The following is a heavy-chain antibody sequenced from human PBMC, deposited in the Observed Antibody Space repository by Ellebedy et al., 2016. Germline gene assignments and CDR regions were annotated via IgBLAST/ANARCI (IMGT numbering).Heavy chain of an antibody. CDR3: AKASSGYYSQDY. CDR1: GGTFSSYA. V-gene: IGHV1-69*13. Sequence: SVKVSXXASGGTFSSYAISWVRQAPGQGLEWMGGIIPIFGTANYAQKFQGRVTITADESTSTAYMELSSLRSEDTAVYYCAKASSGYYSQDYWGQGTLVTVSS. CDR2: IIPIFGTA. D-gene: IGHD3-22*01. J-gene: IGHJ4*02.